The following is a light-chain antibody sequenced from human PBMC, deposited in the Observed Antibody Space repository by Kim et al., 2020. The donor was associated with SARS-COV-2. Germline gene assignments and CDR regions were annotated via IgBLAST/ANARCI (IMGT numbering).Light chain of an antibody. CDR3: SSYAGNNGV. J-gene: IGLJ2*01. CDR1: SSDVGGYNY. CDR2: EVS. Sequence: PGQSVTISGNGTSSDVGGYNYVSWYQQHPGKAPKLMIYEVSKRPSGVPDRFSGPKSGNTASLTVSGLQAEDEADYYCSSYAGNNGVFGGGTQLTVL. V-gene: IGLV2-8*01.